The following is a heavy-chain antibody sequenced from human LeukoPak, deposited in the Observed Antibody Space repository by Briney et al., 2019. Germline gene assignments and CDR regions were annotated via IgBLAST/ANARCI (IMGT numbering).Heavy chain of an antibody. D-gene: IGHD3-3*01. CDR1: GGSISSGGYY. CDR3: AREDARFLEWLSPYWYFDL. J-gene: IGHJ2*01. Sequence: PSQTLSLTCTVSGGSISSGGYYWSWIRQPPGKGLEWIGYIYHSGSTYYNPSLKSRVTISVDRSKNQFSLKLSSVTAADTAVYYCAREDARFLEWLSPYWYFDLWGRGTLVTVSS. V-gene: IGHV4-30-2*01. CDR2: IYHSGST.